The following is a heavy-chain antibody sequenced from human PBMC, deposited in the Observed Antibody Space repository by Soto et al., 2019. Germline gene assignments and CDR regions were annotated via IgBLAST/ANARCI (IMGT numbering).Heavy chain of an antibody. Sequence: GGSLRLSSAASGFTFSSYAMSWVRQSPGKGLEWVSAISGSGGSTYYADSVKGRFTISRDNSKNTLYLQMNSLRAEDTAVYYCAKGPIAARPSRFDYWGQGTLVTVSS. CDR1: GFTFSSYA. D-gene: IGHD6-6*01. CDR3: AKGPIAARPSRFDY. V-gene: IGHV3-23*01. J-gene: IGHJ4*02. CDR2: ISGSGGST.